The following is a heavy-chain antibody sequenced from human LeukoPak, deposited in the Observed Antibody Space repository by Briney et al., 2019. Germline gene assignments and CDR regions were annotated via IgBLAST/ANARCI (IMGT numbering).Heavy chain of an antibody. D-gene: IGHD2-2*02. J-gene: IGHJ6*03. CDR1: GGSISSYY. Sequence: SETLSLTCTVSGGSISSYYWSWLRQPPGKGLEWIGYIYYSGSTNYNPSLKSRVTISVDTSKNQFSLKLSSVTAADTAVYYCARAVLPAAIRYYYYYYMDVWGKGTTVTVSS. V-gene: IGHV4-59*01. CDR2: IYYSGST. CDR3: ARAVLPAAIRYYYYYYMDV.